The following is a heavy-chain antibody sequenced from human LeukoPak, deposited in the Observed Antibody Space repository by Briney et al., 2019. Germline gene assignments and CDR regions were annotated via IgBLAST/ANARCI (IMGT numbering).Heavy chain of an antibody. Sequence: SQTLSLTCTVSGGSISSGSYYWSWIRQPAGKGLEWIGRIYTSGSTNYNPSLKSRVTISVDTSKNQFSLKLSSVTAADTAVYYCAREPPGYWGQGILVTVSS. CDR3: AREPPGY. J-gene: IGHJ4*02. V-gene: IGHV4-61*02. CDR1: GGSISSGSYY. CDR2: IYTSGST.